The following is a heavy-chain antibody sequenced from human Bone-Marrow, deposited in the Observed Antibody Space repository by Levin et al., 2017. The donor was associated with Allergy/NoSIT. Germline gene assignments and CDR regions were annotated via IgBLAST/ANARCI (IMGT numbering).Heavy chain of an antibody. CDR3: ARDKRGVPALGSGMDV. CDR2: INSDGSST. CDR1: GFTFSSYW. Sequence: QAGGSLRLSCAASGFTFSSYWMHWVRQAPGKGLVWVSRINSDGSSTSYADSVKGRFTISRDNAKNTLYLQMNSLRAEDTAVYYCARDKRGVPALGSGMDVWGQGTTVTVSS. V-gene: IGHV3-74*01. J-gene: IGHJ6*02. D-gene: IGHD2-2*01.